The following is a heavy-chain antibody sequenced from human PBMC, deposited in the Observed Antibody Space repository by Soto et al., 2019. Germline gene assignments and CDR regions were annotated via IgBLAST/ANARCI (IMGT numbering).Heavy chain of an antibody. J-gene: IGHJ6*04. V-gene: IGHV1-8*02. CDR1: GYDFTAYD. Sequence: ASVKVSCKASGYDFTAYDIHWVRQASGQGLEWMGWMNPINGAAGSARRFQGRVSMTRNTATGTAYLELTNLRSGDTAVYFCGRGPSPRAPAGGTPYYYAMDVWGKGTTVTVSS. D-gene: IGHD6-13*01. CDR3: GRGPSPRAPAGGTPYYYAMDV. CDR2: MNPINGAA.